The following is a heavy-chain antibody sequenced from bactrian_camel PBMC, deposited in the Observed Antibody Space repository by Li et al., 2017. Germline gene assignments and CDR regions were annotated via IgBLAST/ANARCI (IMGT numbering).Heavy chain of an antibody. CDR2: IYTEIGST. CDR3: ASLTEYVSCRPSQVVPGKAA. J-gene: IGHJ6*01. Sequence: HVQLVESGGGSVEAGGSLTLSRQLSEYAGQRVCMGWFRRTPDKEREAVAHIYTEIGSTLVADSVKGRFTISHEYPLNTFHLQMDSLKPEDSAMYYCASLTEYVSCRPSQVVPGKAASGQGTQVTVS. D-gene: IGHD2*01. V-gene: IGHV3-2*01. CDR1: EYAGQRVC.